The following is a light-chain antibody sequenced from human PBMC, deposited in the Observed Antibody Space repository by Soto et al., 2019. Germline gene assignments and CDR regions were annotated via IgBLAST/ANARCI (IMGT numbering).Light chain of an antibody. V-gene: IGKV3-20*01. CDR2: GAS. Sequence: EIVLTQSPGTLSLSPGERATLSCRASQSVSSSFLAWYQQKPGQAPRLLIYGASSRASGIPDRFSGSGSGTDFILTISRLEPEDFAVYYWQQYGTSPEYTFGQGTKLEIK. CDR3: QQYGTSPEYT. CDR1: QSVSSSF. J-gene: IGKJ2*01.